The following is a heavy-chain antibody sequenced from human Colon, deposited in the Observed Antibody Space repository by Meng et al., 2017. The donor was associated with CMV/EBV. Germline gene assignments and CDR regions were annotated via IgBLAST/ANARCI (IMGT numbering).Heavy chain of an antibody. V-gene: IGHV3-48*04. CDR2: ITSSSGSI. D-gene: IGHD5-18*01. CDR1: GFSFSNYS. J-gene: IGHJ5*02. Sequence: GGSLRLSCAVSGFSFSNYSMSCVRQAPGEGLECVSSITSSSGSIYYADSVKGRFTIFRDNAKNSLHLEMNSLRADDTAVYYCARDLQLSSWGQGTMVTVSS. CDR3: ARDLQLSS.